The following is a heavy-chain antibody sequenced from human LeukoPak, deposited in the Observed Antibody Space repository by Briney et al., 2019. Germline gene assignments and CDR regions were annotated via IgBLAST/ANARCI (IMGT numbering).Heavy chain of an antibody. D-gene: IGHD3-22*01. J-gene: IGHJ4*02. CDR3: ASSSRHYYDSSGYFDY. V-gene: IGHV4-59*01. CDR2: IYYSGST. Sequence: SETLSLTCTVSGGSISSYYWSWIRQPPGKGLEWSGYIYYSGSTNYNPSLKSRVTISVDTSKNQFSLKLSSVTAADTAVYYCASSSRHYYDSSGYFDYWGQGTLVTVSS. CDR1: GGSISSYY.